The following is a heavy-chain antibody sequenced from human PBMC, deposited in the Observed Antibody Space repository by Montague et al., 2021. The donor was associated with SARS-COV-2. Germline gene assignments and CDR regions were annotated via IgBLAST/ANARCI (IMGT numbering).Heavy chain of an antibody. Sequence: SETLSLTCAVYGGSFSGYYWNWIRQPPGKGLKWIGEINHRGSTNYNPSLKSRVTMSVDTSKNQFSLKLSSVTAADTAVYYCARGARQGYGFRLGSFDYWGQGTLVTVSS. CDR2: INHRGST. D-gene: IGHD3-10*01. CDR3: ARGARQGYGFRLGSFDY. CDR1: GGSFSGYY. J-gene: IGHJ4*02. V-gene: IGHV4-34*01.